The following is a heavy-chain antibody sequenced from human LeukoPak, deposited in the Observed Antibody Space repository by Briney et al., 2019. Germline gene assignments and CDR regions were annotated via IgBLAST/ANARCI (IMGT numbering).Heavy chain of an antibody. V-gene: IGHV3-30*18. D-gene: IGHD3-3*01. J-gene: IGHJ6*02. Sequence: GRSLRLSCAASGFTFSSYVMHWVRQAPGKGLEWGAVISYDGGNKYYADSVKGRFTISRDNSKTTLYLQMNSLRSDDTAVYYCAKDYYDFWSGGYYYYYGMDVWGQGTTVTVSS. CDR2: ISYDGGNK. CDR3: AKDYYDFWSGGYYYYYGMDV. CDR1: GFTFSSYV.